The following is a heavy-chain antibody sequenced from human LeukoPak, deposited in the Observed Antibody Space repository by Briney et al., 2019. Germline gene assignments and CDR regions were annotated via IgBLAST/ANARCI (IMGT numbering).Heavy chain of an antibody. D-gene: IGHD2-8*01. CDR1: GFTFRNYG. Sequence: GGSLRLSCAPSGFTFRNYGMHWVRQAPGKGLEWVSGLWYDGRNKAYADSVKGRFTISRDNSENMLYLQMNSLRDEDTAVYYCARGLMTPNTYCDLWGQGTLVIVSS. CDR3: ARGLMTPNTYCDL. CDR2: LWYDGRNK. V-gene: IGHV3-33*01. J-gene: IGHJ4*02.